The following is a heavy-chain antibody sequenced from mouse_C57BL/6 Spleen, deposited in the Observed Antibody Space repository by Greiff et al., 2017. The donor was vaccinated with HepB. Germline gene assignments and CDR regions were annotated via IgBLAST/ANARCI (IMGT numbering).Heavy chain of an antibody. CDR3: TDYYGNYHYAMDY. V-gene: IGHV6-3*01. D-gene: IGHD2-1*01. J-gene: IGHJ4*01. Sequence: EVKVEESGGGLVQPGGSMKLSCVASGFTFSNYWMNWVRQSPEKGLEWVAQIRLKSDNYATHYAESVKGRFTISRDDSKSSVYLQMNNLRAEDTGIYYCTDYYGNYHYAMDYWGQGTSVTVSS. CDR1: GFTFSNYW. CDR2: IRLKSDNYAT.